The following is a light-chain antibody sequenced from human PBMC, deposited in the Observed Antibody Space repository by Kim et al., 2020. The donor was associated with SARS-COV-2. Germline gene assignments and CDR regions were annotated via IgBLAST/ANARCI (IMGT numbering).Light chain of an antibody. CDR2: QDI. CDR3: QAWDNNAPI. V-gene: IGLV3-1*01. Sequence: SYELTQPPSVSVSPGQTATIPCSGDNLGGRYVSWYQQRPGQTPVLVMYQDIERPSGIPDRFSGSNSGNTATLTISGTQAMDEADYYCQAWDNNAPIFGGG. J-gene: IGLJ2*01. CDR1: NLGGRY.